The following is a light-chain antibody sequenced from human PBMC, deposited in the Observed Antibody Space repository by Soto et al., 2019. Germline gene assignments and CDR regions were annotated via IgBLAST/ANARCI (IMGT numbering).Light chain of an antibody. V-gene: IGKV3-20*01. J-gene: IGKJ2*01. CDR3: QQKGSSPHP. CDR2: GAS. Sequence: EIVLTQSPGTLSLSPGERATLSCRASQSVSSSYLAWYQHKPGQAPRLLIYGASSRATGIPDRFSGSGSGTDFTLTISRLEPEDFAVYYCQQKGSSPHPFGQGTSWRSN. CDR1: QSVSSSY.